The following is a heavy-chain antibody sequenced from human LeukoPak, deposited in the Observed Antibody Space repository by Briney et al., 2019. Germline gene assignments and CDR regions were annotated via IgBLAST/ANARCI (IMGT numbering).Heavy chain of an antibody. CDR2: IYYSGST. Sequence: SETLSLTCTVSGDSISSGDSYWSWIRQPPGKGLDWIGSIYYSGSTYYNPSLKSRLTISVDTSKNQFPLKLTSVTAADTAVYYCARAGQYYSDSAGYFPDHWGQGTLVTVSS. J-gene: IGHJ4*02. CDR1: GDSISSGDSY. D-gene: IGHD3-22*01. CDR3: ARAGQYYSDSAGYFPDH. V-gene: IGHV4-30-4*01.